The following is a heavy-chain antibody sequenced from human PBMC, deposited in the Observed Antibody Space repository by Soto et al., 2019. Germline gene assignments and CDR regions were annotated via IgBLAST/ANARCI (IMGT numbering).Heavy chain of an antibody. CDR2: IIPIFGTA. CDR1: GGTFSSYA. J-gene: IGHJ4*02. V-gene: IGHV1-69*12. CDR3: ARGSDCGGDCYSVYLDY. D-gene: IGHD2-21*02. Sequence: QVQLVQSGAEVKKPGSSVKVSCKASGGTFSSYAISWVRQAPGQGLEWMGGIIPIFGTANYAQKFQGRVTITADVSKRIXYMELSSLRYEDTAVYYCARGSDCGGDCYSVYLDYWGQGTLVTVSS.